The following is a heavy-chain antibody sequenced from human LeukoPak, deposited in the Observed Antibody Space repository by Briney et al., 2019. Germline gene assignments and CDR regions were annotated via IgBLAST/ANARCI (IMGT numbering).Heavy chain of an antibody. CDR3: ARDRGPDWWGSFDS. J-gene: IGHJ4*02. Sequence: ASVMVSCKTSGYSFTGHYMHWVRQAPGQGLEWMGWINPNSGGTNYEQNFQGRVTMTRDTSSSTVYMELSSLRSDDTAVYYCARDRGPDWWGSFDSWGQGTLVTVSS. V-gene: IGHV1-2*02. CDR2: INPNSGGT. D-gene: IGHD3-16*01. CDR1: GYSFTGHY.